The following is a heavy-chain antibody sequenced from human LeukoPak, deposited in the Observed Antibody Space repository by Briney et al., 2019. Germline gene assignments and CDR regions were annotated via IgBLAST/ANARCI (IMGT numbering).Heavy chain of an antibody. CDR2: IYNSGIT. V-gene: IGHV4-4*07. CDR3: AKEGAAPGPDFDY. CDR1: GASISTSY. J-gene: IGHJ4*02. D-gene: IGHD6-13*01. Sequence: PSETLSLTCTVSGASISTSYLSWIRRPAGRGLEWIGRIYNSGITNCNPSLKSRVTMSVDTSKSQFSLKLSSVTAADTAVYYCAKEGAAPGPDFDYWGQGILVTVSS.